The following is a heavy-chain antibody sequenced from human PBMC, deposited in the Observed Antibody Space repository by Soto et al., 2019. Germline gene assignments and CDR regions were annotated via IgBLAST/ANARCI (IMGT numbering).Heavy chain of an antibody. D-gene: IGHD5-12*01. CDR3: AREAAVATSTFYYFYGLDV. CDR2: IWSDGSKQ. Sequence: QVQLVESGGGVVQSGRSLRLSCEGSGFTFSCCGLHWVRQAPGKGLEWVAVIWSDGSKQYYADSVKCRFSISRDNSNNTLSLQIDSLRADDTAVYYCAREAAVATSTFYYFYGLDVWGQGTTVTVSS. CDR1: GFTFSCCG. V-gene: IGHV3-33*01. J-gene: IGHJ6*02.